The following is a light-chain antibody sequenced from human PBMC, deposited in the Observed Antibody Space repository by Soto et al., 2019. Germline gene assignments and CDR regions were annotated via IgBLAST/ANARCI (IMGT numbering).Light chain of an antibody. J-gene: IGLJ2*01. CDR3: ATWDRSLSLVT. CDR2: DND. CDR1: TSNIGSNH. V-gene: IGLV1-51*01. Sequence: QSVLTQPPSVSAAPGQRVTISCSGSTSNIGSNHVSWFQQFPGTAPKLLIYDNDKRPSGIPDRFSGSRSGTSATLDITGLQTGDEADYHCATWDRSLSLVTFGGGTKLTVL.